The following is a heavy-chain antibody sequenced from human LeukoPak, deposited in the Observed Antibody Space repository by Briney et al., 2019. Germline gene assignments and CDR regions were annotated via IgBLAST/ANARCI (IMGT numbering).Heavy chain of an antibody. Sequence: SVILSLTWAVYDGSFSGYYWSWIREPPWKGLEWIVEINHRGSTNYNPSLKSRVAISVDTSKNQFSLELNSVTAADTAVYYCATRGGNYYDSSGYFDYWARGTLVTVSS. CDR3: ATRGGNYYDSSGYFDY. CDR1: DGSFSGYY. V-gene: IGHV4-34*01. J-gene: IGHJ4*02. CDR2: INHRGST. D-gene: IGHD3-22*01.